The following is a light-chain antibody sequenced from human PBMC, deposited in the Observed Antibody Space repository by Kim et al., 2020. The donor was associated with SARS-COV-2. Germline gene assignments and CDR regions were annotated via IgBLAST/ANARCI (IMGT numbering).Light chain of an antibody. CDR3: QHYSRFPYT. CDR2: LAS. V-gene: IGKV1-5*03. Sequence: SASVGYRVTITCRASQTISTGLAWYQQKPGKAPNLLIYLASTLESGVPSRFIGSGSGTEFTLPIDSLQPDDFATYYCQHYSRFPYTFGEGTKLEI. CDR1: QTISTG. J-gene: IGKJ2*01.